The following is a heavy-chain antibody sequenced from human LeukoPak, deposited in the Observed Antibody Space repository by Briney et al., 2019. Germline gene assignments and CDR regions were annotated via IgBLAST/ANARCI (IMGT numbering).Heavy chain of an antibody. CDR3: ARVHGRYSTYFYFGL. D-gene: IGHD1-26*01. J-gene: IGHJ2*01. CDR1: GFTFSSYA. CDR2: ISGNGGST. Sequence: GGSLRLSCAASGFTFSSYAMGCVRQAPGKGLEWVSAISGNGGSTYYADSVKGRFTISRDNSKNTLSLQMNSLRAEDTAVYYCARVHGRYSTYFYFGLWGRGTLVTVSS. V-gene: IGHV3-23*01.